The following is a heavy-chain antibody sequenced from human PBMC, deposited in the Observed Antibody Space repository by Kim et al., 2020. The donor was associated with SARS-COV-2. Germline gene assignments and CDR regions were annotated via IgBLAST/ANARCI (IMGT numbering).Heavy chain of an antibody. V-gene: IGHV4-61*02. J-gene: IGHJ5*01. D-gene: IGHD3-16*02. CDR3: ARGRVVSFFDS. CDR1: GGLISSGSYY. CDR2: IFVSGNT. Sequence: SETLSLTCTVSGGLISSGSYYWSWIRQPAGEGPEWIGRIFVSGNTIYNPSLESRVAIALDTSKNQFSLKLTSVTAADTAVYFCARGRVVSFFDSWGQGTLVTVSP.